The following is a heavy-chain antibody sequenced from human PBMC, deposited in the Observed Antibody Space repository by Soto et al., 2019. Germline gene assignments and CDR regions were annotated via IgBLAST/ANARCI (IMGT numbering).Heavy chain of an antibody. CDR3: ATVYVVELLVFDY. CDR2: MPSTGSKT. D-gene: IGHD3-10*01. Sequence: QVQLVESGGGVVQPGRSLRLSCAASGFPFSSFSIHWVRQAPGKGLEWVAVMPSTGSKTHYADSVKGRFTISRDTSENTVYLQMNSLRPEDTAVYYCATVYVVELLVFDYWGQGALVTVAS. J-gene: IGHJ4*02. CDR1: GFPFSSFS. V-gene: IGHV3-30-3*01.